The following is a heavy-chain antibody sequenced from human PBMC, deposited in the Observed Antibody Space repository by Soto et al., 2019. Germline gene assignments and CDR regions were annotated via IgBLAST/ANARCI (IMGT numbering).Heavy chain of an antibody. J-gene: IGHJ4*02. CDR3: AARSCSSTTCFHFDY. CDR2: ISSDGSST. Sequence: PGGSLRLSCAASGFTFSSYAMSWVRQAPGKGLEWVSAISSDGSSTYYANSVKARFTISRDNSKNTLYLQMGSLRAEDMAVYYCAARSCSSTTCFHFDYWGQGTPVTVSS. CDR1: GFTFSSYA. D-gene: IGHD2-2*01. V-gene: IGHV3-64*01.